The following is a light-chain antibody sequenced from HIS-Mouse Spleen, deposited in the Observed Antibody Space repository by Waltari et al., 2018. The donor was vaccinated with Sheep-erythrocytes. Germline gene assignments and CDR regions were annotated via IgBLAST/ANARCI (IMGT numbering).Light chain of an antibody. CDR3: AAWDDSLNGPV. J-gene: IGLJ3*02. V-gene: IGLV1-44*01. CDR1: SPNIGRHP. CDR2: SNN. Sequence: QSVLTQPPSASGTPGQRVPISCSGSSPNIGRHPVNWYQHLPGTAPKRLLYSNNQRPSGVPDRFSGSKSGTSASLAISGLQSEDEADYYCAAWDDSLNGPVFGGGTKLTVL.